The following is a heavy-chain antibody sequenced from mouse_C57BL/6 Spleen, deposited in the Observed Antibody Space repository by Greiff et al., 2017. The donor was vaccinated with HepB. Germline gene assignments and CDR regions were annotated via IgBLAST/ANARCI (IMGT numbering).Heavy chain of an antibody. CDR2: ILPGSGST. Sequence: VQVVESGAELMKPGASVKLSCKATGYTFTGYWIEWVKQRPGHGLEWIGEILPGSGSTNYNEKFKGKATFTADTSSNTAYMQLSSLTTEDSAIYYCARGDQTGTWGGFAYWGQGTLVTVSA. J-gene: IGHJ3*01. CDR1: GYTFTGYW. V-gene: IGHV1-9*01. CDR3: ARGDQTGTWGGFAY. D-gene: IGHD4-1*01.